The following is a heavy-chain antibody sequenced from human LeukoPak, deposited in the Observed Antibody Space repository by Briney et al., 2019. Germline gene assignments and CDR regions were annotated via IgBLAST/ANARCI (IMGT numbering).Heavy chain of an antibody. V-gene: IGHV4-4*08. J-gene: IGHJ3*02. CDR1: GGSISSYY. CDR3: ARDHSSIAAAGEAFDI. D-gene: IGHD6-13*01. Sequence: PSETLSLTCTVSGGSISSYYWSWIRQPPGKGLEWIGRIYTSGSTNYNPSLKSRVTISVDTSKNQFSLKLSSVTAADTAVYYCARDHSSIAAAGEAFDIWGQGTMVTVSS. CDR2: IYTSGST.